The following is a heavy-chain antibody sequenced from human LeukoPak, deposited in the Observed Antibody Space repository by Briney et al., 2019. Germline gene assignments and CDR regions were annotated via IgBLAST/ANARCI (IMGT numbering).Heavy chain of an antibody. CDR1: GFIFSAHS. V-gene: IGHV3-21*01. J-gene: IGHJ4*02. D-gene: IGHD6-13*01. CDR2: ISSSSSLI. CDR3: ARGLPGSIAAVGE. Sequence: GGSLRLSCAASGFIFSAHSMDWVRQAPGKGLEWVSSISSSSSLIYYADSVKGRFTISRDNAKNSLYLQMNSLRAEDTAVYYCARGLPGSIAAVGEWGQGTLVTVSS.